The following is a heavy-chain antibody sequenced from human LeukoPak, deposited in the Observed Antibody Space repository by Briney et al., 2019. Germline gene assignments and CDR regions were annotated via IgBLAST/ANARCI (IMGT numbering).Heavy chain of an antibody. CDR2: IYYSGST. CDR1: GGSISSSSYY. V-gene: IGHV4-39*07. J-gene: IGHJ4*02. CDR3: ARVRTTYRNFDY. D-gene: IGHD1-26*01. Sequence: SETLSLTCTVSGGSISSSSYYWGWIRQPPGKGLEWIGSIYYSGSTNYNPSLKSRVTISVDTSKNQFSLKLSSVTAADTAVYYCARVRTTYRNFDYWGQGTLVTVSS.